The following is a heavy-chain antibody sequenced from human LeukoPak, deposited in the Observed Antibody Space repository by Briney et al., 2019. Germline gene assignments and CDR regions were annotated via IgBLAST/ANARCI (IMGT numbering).Heavy chain of an antibody. V-gene: IGHV3-23*01. J-gene: IGHJ3*02. CDR1: GFTFNNSA. D-gene: IGHD3-10*01. CDR3: TKDGYGSGSYFPYALDI. Sequence: GGSLRLSCAASGFTFNNSAMTWVRQSPGGGLEWVSAITGSGDSTYYPDSVKGRFTISRDNSKNSLYLQMNSLRAEDAAVYYCTKDGYGSGSYFPYALDIWGQGTLVTVSS. CDR2: ITGSGDST.